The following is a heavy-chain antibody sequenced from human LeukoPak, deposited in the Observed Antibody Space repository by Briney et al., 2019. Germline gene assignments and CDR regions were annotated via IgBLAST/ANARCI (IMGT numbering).Heavy chain of an antibody. V-gene: IGHV4-39*07. CDR3: ASRPGSGYYYGMDV. CDR1: GVSFSSSNIL. CDR2: IDYSGTT. J-gene: IGHJ6*04. Sequence: SETLCLTRTVSGVSFSSSNILWVWIRQPPGKGLEWIGNIDYSGTTYYNPSLKSRVTMSVDTSKNQFSLKLSSVTAADTAVYYCASRPGSGYYYGMDVWGKGTTVTVS. D-gene: IGHD6-19*01.